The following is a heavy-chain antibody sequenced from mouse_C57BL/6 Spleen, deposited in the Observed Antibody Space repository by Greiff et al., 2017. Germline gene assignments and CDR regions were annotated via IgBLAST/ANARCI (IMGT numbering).Heavy chain of an antibody. Sequence: QVQLQQPGAELVRPGSSVKLSCKASGYTFTSYWMHWVKQRPIQGLEWIGNIDPSDSETHYNQKFKDKATLTVDKSSSTAYMQLSSLTSEDSAVYYCARGYGNYVEAMDYWGQGTSVTVAS. J-gene: IGHJ4*01. CDR2: IDPSDSET. D-gene: IGHD2-10*02. CDR1: GYTFTSYW. CDR3: ARGYGNYVEAMDY. V-gene: IGHV1-52*01.